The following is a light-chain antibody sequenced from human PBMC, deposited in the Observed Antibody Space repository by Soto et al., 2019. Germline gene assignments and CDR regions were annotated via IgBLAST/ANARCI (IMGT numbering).Light chain of an antibody. Sequence: DIPMNQLPSSLSASVGDRVTITCRASQSISSWLAWYQQKPGKAPKLLIYKASTLESGVTSNFSGSGSGTEFTLTISSLQPEDFATYYCQQYNSYPWTVGQGTKVEIK. CDR3: QQYNSYPWT. CDR1: QSISSW. V-gene: IGKV1-5*03. J-gene: IGKJ1*01. CDR2: KAS.